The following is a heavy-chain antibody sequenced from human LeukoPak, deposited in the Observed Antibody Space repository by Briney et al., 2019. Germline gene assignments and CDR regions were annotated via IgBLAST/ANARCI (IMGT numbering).Heavy chain of an antibody. V-gene: IGHV3-48*03. CDR1: GFTVSSNY. CDR2: ISTSGSTT. CDR3: APLWSDP. J-gene: IGHJ5*02. Sequence: PGGSLRLSCAASGFTVSSNYMNWVRQAPGKGLEWVSYISTSGSTTYYVDSVKGRFTISRDNIKNSPYLQMNSLRAEDTAVYYCAPLWSDPWGQGSLVTVSS.